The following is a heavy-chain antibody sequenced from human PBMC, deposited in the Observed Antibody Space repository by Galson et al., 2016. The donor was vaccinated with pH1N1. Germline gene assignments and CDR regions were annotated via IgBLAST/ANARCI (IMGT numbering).Heavy chain of an antibody. V-gene: IGHV3-21*01. Sequence: SLRLSCAGSGFIFSSSSMNWVRQAPGKGLEWVSSINRNGNNVFYAESMKGRFTTSRDNAKNSLYLQMDSLRREDTAIYFCAREGITVFGVSLWGPGTTVVVSS. D-gene: IGHD3-3*01. CDR3: AREGITVFGVSL. CDR1: GFIFSSSS. J-gene: IGHJ6*02. CDR2: INRNGNNV.